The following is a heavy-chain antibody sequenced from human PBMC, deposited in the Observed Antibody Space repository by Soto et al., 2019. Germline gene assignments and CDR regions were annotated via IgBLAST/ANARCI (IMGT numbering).Heavy chain of an antibody. D-gene: IGHD1-1*01. CDR3: ATSSGKTGASYES. J-gene: IGHJ4*02. CDR2: LSNSGGT. Sequence: QVQLQESGPGLVKPSETLSLTCTFSGGSTSTYYWSWFRQSPGKGLEWIGSLSNSGGTNLKPSLKSRVSISLDTSKNHFSLKLSSVTAADTAVYYCATSSGKTGASYESWGQGTLVLVSS. CDR1: GGSTSTYY. V-gene: IGHV4-59*01.